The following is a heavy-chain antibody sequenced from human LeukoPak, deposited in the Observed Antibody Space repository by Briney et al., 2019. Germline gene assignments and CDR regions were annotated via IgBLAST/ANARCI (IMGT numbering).Heavy chain of an antibody. CDR2: IYTSGST. V-gene: IGHV4-4*09. CDR1: GGSISSYY. D-gene: IGHD5-18*01. CDR3: ARRDKAIRRADDWFDP. J-gene: IGHJ5*02. Sequence: SETLSLTCTVSGGSISSYYWSWVRQPPGKGLEWIGDIYTSGSTNYNPSLKSRVTISGDTSKNQFSLKVTSVTAADTAVYYCARRDKAIRRADDWFDPWGQGTLVSVSS.